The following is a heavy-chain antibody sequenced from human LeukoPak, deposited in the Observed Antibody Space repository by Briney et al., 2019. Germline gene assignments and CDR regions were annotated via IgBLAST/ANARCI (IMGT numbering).Heavy chain of an antibody. Sequence: SQTLSLTCTVSGGSISSGGYYWSWIRQHPGKGLEWIGYIYYSGSTYYNPSLKSRVTISVDTSKNQFSLKLSSVTAADTAVYYCARVPRYSRNYARSRDAFDIWGQGTMVTVSS. CDR3: ARVPRYSRNYARSRDAFDI. V-gene: IGHV4-31*03. D-gene: IGHD1-7*01. CDR1: GGSISSGGYY. J-gene: IGHJ3*02. CDR2: IYYSGST.